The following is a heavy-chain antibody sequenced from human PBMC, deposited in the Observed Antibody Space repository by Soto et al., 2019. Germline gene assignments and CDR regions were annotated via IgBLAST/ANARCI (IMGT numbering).Heavy chain of an antibody. J-gene: IGHJ6*02. V-gene: IGHV5-51*01. D-gene: IGHD6-19*01. CDR2: IYPGDSDT. Sequence: GESLKISCKGSGYSFTSYWIGWVRQMPGKGLEWMGIIYPGDSDTRYSPSFQGQVTISADKSISTAYLQWSSLKASDTAMYYCARRVAVAGRPGGGMDVWGEGTTGTVS. CDR1: GYSFTSYW. CDR3: ARRVAVAGRPGGGMDV.